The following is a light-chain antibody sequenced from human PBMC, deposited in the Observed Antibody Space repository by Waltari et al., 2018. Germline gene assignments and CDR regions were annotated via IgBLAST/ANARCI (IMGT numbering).Light chain of an antibody. CDR2: DAS. V-gene: IGKV1-33*01. CDR3: QQYDNFPPFT. Sequence: CQAGQDSTNDLNCEQQKPGKSPKVLIYDASNFETGVPSRLNGSGSGTDFTFTISSLQPEDIATYYCQQYDNFPPFTFGQGTRLEIK. CDR1: QDSTND. J-gene: IGKJ5*01.